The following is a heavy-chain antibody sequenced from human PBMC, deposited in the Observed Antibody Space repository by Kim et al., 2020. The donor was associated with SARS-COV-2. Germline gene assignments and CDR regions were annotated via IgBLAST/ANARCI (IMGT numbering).Heavy chain of an antibody. J-gene: IGHJ4*02. D-gene: IGHD3-22*01. CDR1: GFTVSSNY. V-gene: IGHV3-66*01. CDR2: IYSGGST. Sequence: GGSLRLSCAASGFTVSSNYMSWVRQAPGKGLEWVSVIYSGGSTYYADSVKGRFTISRDNSKNTLYLQMNSLRAEDTAVYYCARARISSGADHSSGYYDYWGQGTLVTVSS. CDR3: ARARISSGADHSSGYYDY.